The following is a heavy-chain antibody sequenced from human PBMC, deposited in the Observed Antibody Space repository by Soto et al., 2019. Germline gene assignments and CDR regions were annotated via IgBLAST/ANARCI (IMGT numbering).Heavy chain of an antibody. J-gene: IGHJ4*02. CDR2: ISGSGVGT. CDR3: ARVSVGSARDN. CDR1: GFTFSDFA. Sequence: ESGGGLVQPGGSLRLSCAASGFTFSDFAMTWVRQAPGKGLEFVSSISGSGVGTPYADSVKGRFTISRDNSKITLYLQMSSRRVDDTGVYYCARVSVGSARDNWGQGTLVIVSS. V-gene: IGHV3-23*01.